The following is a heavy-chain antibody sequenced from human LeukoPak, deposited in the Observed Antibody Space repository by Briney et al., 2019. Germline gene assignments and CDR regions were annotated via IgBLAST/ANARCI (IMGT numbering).Heavy chain of an antibody. V-gene: IGHV1-69*13. D-gene: IGHD1-26*01. J-gene: IGHJ4*02. CDR3: ARGALYSVSYKSYFDY. CDR1: GDTFSSYT. CDR2: IIPIFGPP. Sequence: ASVKVSCKASGDTFSSYTFSWVRQAPGHGLEWMGGIIPIFGPPNYAQKFQGRVTIVADESTSTAYMELSSLRSEDTAVYYCARGALYSVSYKSYFDYWGQGTLVSVSS.